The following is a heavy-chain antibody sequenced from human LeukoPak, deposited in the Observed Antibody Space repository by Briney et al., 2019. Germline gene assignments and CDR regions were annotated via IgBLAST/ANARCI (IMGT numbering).Heavy chain of an antibody. CDR2: ISWNSGSV. V-gene: IGHV3-9*01. J-gene: IGHJ4*02. D-gene: IGHD6-19*01. CDR3: AKDNRRHYTSGPNPDSLH. Sequence: GGSLRLSCAGSGFIFNNYAMHWVRQPPGKGLEWVSGISWNSGSVDYADSVKGRFTISRDNAKNSLYLQMNSLRVEDTAFYYCAKDNRRHYTSGPNPDSLHWGQGALVTVSS. CDR1: GFIFNNYA.